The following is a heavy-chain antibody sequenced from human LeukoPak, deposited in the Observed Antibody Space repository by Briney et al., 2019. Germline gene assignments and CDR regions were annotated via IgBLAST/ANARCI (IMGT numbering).Heavy chain of an antibody. V-gene: IGHV3-30-3*01. CDR1: GFTFSNYA. CDR3: ARVRGGTYDDY. Sequence: TGGSLRLSCAASGFTFSNYAMHWVRQAPGKGLEWLAVISFDGNNEYYADSVKGRFTISRDNSKNTLYLQMNSLRGEDAAVYYCARVRGGTYDDYWGQGTLVTVSS. CDR2: ISFDGNNE. J-gene: IGHJ4*02. D-gene: IGHD1-26*01.